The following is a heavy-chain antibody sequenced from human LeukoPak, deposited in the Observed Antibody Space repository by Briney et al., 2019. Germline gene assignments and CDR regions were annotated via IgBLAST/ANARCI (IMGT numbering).Heavy chain of an antibody. CDR2: IIPIFGAA. D-gene: IGHD3-22*01. CDR3: ARDTGADYYDSSGYHMGAFDI. CDR1: GGTFSSYA. V-gene: IGHV1-69*05. Sequence: ASVKVSCKASGGTFSSYAISWVRQAPGQGLEGMGRIIPIFGAANYAQKFQGRVTITTAESTSTAYMELSSLRSEDTAVYYCARDTGADYYDSSGYHMGAFDIWGQGTMVTVSS. J-gene: IGHJ3*02.